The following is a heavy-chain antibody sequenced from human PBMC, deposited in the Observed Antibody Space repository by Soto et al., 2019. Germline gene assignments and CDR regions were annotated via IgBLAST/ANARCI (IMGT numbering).Heavy chain of an antibody. CDR2: ISSSSRTI. CDR3: ARDPSRALDY. CDR1: GFTFSSYT. Sequence: EVQLVDSGGGLVQPGGSLRLSCAASGFTFSSYTMNWVRQAPGKGLVWISYISSSSRTIYYADSVKGRFTISRDNAQNSLYLQMTSRRDEDTAVYYCARDPSRALDYWGQGTRVTVSS. J-gene: IGHJ4*02. D-gene: IGHD2-2*01. V-gene: IGHV3-48*02.